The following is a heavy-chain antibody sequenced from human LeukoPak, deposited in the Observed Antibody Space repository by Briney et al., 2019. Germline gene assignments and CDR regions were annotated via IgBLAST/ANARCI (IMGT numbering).Heavy chain of an antibody. V-gene: IGHV4-59*01. CDR2: IYYRVTS. CDR3: ARAVGGDGSGSL. CDR1: GDSISTYY. D-gene: IGHD3-10*01. J-gene: IGHJ4*02. Sequence: KTSETLSLTCTVSGDSISTYYWSWIRQPPGKGLEWIGYIYYRVTSNYNPSLKSRVTMSVDMSTRQISLKLSSLTAADTAVYYCARAVGGDGSGSLWGPGTLVTVSS.